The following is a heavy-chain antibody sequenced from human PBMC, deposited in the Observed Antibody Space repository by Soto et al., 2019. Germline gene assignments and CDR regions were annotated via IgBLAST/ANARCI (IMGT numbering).Heavy chain of an antibody. CDR2: ISSGSAYI. D-gene: IGHD1-26*01. CDR3: ARDQGGSYDSRFDP. Sequence: EVQMVESGGGLVKPGGSLRLSYTLTFSMYSMNWVRQATGKGLEWVASISSGSAYIKYAESVKGRFTISRDNAKNSLHLHMNSLSAEDTAIYHCARDQGGSYDSRFDPSGQGTLVTVSS. V-gene: IGHV3-21*06. CDR1: TFSMYS. J-gene: IGHJ5*02.